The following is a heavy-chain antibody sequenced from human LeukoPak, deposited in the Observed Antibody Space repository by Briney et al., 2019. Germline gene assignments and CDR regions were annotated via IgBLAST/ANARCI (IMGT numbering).Heavy chain of an antibody. CDR2: INPNSGGT. J-gene: IGHJ4*02. CDR3: ARWANYSRTSGAFDY. CDR1: GYTFTGYY. Sequence: AASVKVSCKASGYTFTGYYMHWVRQAPGQGLEWMGWINPNSGGTNYAQKFQGRVTMTRDTSISTAYMELSRLRSDDTAVYYCARWANYSRTSGAFDYWGQGTLVTVSS. D-gene: IGHD4/OR15-4a*01. V-gene: IGHV1-2*02.